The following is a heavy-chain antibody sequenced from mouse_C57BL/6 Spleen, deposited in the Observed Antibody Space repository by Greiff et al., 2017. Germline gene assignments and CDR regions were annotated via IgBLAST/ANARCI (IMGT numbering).Heavy chain of an antibody. CDR1: GFTFSDYG. V-gene: IGHV5-17*01. CDR3: ARPDWGFDV. CDR2: ISSGSSTI. Sequence: EVKVVESGGGLVKPGGSLKLSCAASGFTFSDYGMHWVRQAPEKGLEWVAYISSGSSTIYYADTVKGRFTISRDNAKNTLFLQMTSLRSEDTAMYYCARPDWGFDVWGTGTTVTVSS. J-gene: IGHJ1*03.